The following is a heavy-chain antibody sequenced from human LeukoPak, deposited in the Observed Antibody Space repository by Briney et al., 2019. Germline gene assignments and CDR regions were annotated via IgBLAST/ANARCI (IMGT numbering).Heavy chain of an antibody. J-gene: IGHJ4*02. Sequence: PGRSLRLSCAASGFTFSSYAMHWVRQAPGKGLEWVAVISYDGSNKYYADSVKGRFTISRDNSKNTLYLQMNSLRAEDTAVYYCARDLDGGAMIVVVTPHYWGQGTLVTVSS. D-gene: IGHD3-22*01. CDR1: GFTFSSYA. V-gene: IGHV3-30-3*01. CDR2: ISYDGSNK. CDR3: ARDLDGGAMIVVVTPHY.